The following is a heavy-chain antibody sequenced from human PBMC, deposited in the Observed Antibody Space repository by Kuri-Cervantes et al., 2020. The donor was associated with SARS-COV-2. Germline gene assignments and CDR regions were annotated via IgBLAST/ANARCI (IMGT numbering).Heavy chain of an antibody. V-gene: IGHV3-23*01. Sequence: GGSLRLSCAASGFTFSSYGMHWVRQAPGKGLEWVSAISGSGGSTYYADSVKGRFTISRDNSKNTFFLQMNSLRAEDTALYYCAKGRYYSDVWGTGTTVTVSS. J-gene: IGHJ6*04. CDR3: AKGRYYSDV. CDR1: GFTFSSYG. D-gene: IGHD3-10*01. CDR2: ISGSGGST.